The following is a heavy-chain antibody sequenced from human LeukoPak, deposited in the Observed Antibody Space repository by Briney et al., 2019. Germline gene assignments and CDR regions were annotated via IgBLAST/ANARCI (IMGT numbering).Heavy chain of an antibody. Sequence: GGSLRLSCAASGFTFRSYWMSWVRQAPGKGLEWVANIKQDGNEKDYVDSVKGRFTISRDNAKNSLYLQMNSLRAEDTAVYYCAELGITMIGGVWGKGTTVTISS. V-gene: IGHV3-7*01. D-gene: IGHD3-10*02. J-gene: IGHJ6*04. CDR3: AELGITMIGGV. CDR1: GFTFRSYW. CDR2: IKQDGNEK.